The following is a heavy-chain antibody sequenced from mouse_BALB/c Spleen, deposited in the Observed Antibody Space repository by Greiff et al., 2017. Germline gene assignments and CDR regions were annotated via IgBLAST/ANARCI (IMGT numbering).Heavy chain of an antibody. CDR2: IDPYYGGT. D-gene: IGHD1-1*01. Sequence: VQLQQSGPELEKPGASVKISCKASGYSFTGYNMNWVKQSNGKSLEWIGNIDPYYGGTSYNQKFKGKATLTVDKSSSTAYMQLKSLTSEDSAVYYCARSRFYYGSSYDYYAMDYWGQGTSVTVSS. V-gene: IGHV1-39*01. J-gene: IGHJ4*01. CDR3: ARSRFYYGSSYDYYAMDY. CDR1: GYSFTGYN.